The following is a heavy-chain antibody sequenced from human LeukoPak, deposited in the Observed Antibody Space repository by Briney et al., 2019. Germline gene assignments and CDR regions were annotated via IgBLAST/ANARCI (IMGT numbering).Heavy chain of an antibody. CDR1: GYTFTSYD. J-gene: IGHJ4*02. D-gene: IGHD4-11*01. V-gene: IGHV1-8*02. Sequence: AASVKVSCKASGYTFTSYDINWVRQATGQGLEWMGWMNPNSGNTDCAQKFQGRVTMTRDTSISTAYMELSRLRSDDTAVYYCARDLDYSNSNLGWWGQGTLVTVSS. CDR3: ARDLDYSNSNLGW. CDR2: MNPNSGNT.